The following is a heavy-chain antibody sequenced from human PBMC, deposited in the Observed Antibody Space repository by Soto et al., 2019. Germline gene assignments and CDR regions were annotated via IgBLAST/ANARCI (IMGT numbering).Heavy chain of an antibody. CDR3: ARHTLTLYCSGGSCYSVGFFDP. CDR2: IYYSGST. J-gene: IGHJ5*02. V-gene: IGHV4-39*01. CDR1: GGSISSSSYY. Sequence: SETLSLTCTVPGGSISSSSYYWGWIRQPPGKGLEWIGSIYYSGSTYYNPSLKSRVTISVDTSKNQFSLKLSSVTAADTAVYYCARHTLTLYCSGGSCYSVGFFDPWGQGTLVTVSS. D-gene: IGHD2-15*01.